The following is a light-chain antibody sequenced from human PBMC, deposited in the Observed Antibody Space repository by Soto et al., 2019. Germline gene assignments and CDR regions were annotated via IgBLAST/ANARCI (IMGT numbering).Light chain of an antibody. V-gene: IGKV3-15*01. CDR2: GAS. J-gene: IGKJ1*01. Sequence: EIVMTQSPATLSVSPGERATLSCRASQSVSINLAWYQQKPGQAPRLLIYGASTRATGVPARFSGSGSGTAFPLTVSRLKSEDFAVYYCKQYNNWPRTFGKGTKLEIK. CDR1: QSVSIN. CDR3: KQYNNWPRT.